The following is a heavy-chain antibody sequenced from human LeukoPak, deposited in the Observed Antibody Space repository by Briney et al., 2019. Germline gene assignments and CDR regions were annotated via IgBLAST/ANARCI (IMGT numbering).Heavy chain of an antibody. V-gene: IGHV3-9*01. CDR3: AKGMYSSGWYIGY. Sequence: GGSLRLSCAASGFTFSSYAMHWVRQAPGKGLEWVSGISWNSGGIGYADSVKGRFTISRDNAKNSLYLQMNSLRAEDTALYYCAKGMYSSGWYIGYWGQGTLVTVSS. CDR1: GFTFSSYA. D-gene: IGHD6-19*01. CDR2: ISWNSGGI. J-gene: IGHJ4*02.